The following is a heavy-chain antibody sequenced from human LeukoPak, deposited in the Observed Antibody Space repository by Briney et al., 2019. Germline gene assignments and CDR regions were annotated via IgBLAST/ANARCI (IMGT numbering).Heavy chain of an antibody. J-gene: IGHJ4*02. Sequence: GGSLRLSCAASGFTFSSYSMNWVRQAPGKGLEWVSSISSSSSYIYYADSVKGRFTISRDNAKNSLYLQMNSLRAEDTAVYYCARDLEDYYDSSGFDYWGQGTLVTVPS. CDR1: GFTFSSYS. CDR3: ARDLEDYYDSSGFDY. CDR2: ISSSSSYI. D-gene: IGHD3-22*01. V-gene: IGHV3-21*01.